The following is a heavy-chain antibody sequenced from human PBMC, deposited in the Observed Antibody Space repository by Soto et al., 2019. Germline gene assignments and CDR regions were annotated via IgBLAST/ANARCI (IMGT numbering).Heavy chain of an antibody. V-gene: IGHV4-34*01. D-gene: IGHD6-13*01. CDR1: GGSFSGYY. J-gene: IGHJ6*02. Sequence: PSETLSLTCAVYGGSFSGYYWSWIRQPPGKGLEWIGEINHSGSTNYNPSLKSRVTIPVDTSKNQFSLKLSSVTAADTTVYYCARGVSLGRRIAAAGYYYYYGMDVWGQGTTVTVSS. CDR2: INHSGST. CDR3: ARGVSLGRRIAAAGYYYYYGMDV.